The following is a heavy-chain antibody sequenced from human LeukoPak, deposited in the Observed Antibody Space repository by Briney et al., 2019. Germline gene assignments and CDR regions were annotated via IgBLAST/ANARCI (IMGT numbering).Heavy chain of an antibody. V-gene: IGHV3-30*02. J-gene: IGHJ5*02. CDR2: IRYDGSNK. CDR1: GFTFSSYG. CDR3: AKGKVTIFGVVIIRPNWFDP. D-gene: IGHD3-3*01. Sequence: GGSLRLSCAASGFTFSSYGMHWVRQAPGKGLEWVAFIRYDGSNKYYADSVKGRFTISRDNSKSTLYLQMNSLRAEDTAVYYCAKGKVTIFGVVIIRPNWFDPWGQGTLVTVSS.